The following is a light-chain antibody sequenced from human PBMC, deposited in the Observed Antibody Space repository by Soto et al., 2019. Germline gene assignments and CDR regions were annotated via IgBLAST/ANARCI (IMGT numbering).Light chain of an antibody. CDR2: GAS. CDR3: QQYDSSPWT. V-gene: IGKV3-20*01. J-gene: IGKJ1*01. Sequence: EIVLTQSPGTLSLSPGERATLSCRASQSVSSNYLAWYQQKPGQAPRLLIYGASSRATGIPDRFSGSGSGTDFTLTISRLEPEDFAVYYCQQYDSSPWTFGQGTKVAFK. CDR1: QSVSSNY.